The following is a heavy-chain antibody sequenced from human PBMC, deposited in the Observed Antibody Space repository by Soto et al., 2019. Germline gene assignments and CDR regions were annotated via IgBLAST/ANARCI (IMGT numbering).Heavy chain of an antibody. J-gene: IGHJ6*02. Sequence: ASVKVSCKASGYSFTDYHIHWVRQAPGQGLEWLGRINPKSGGTSTAQKFQGWVTMTTDTSISKASMELTRLTSDDTAIYYCARGDSTDCSNGVCTFFYNHDMDVWGQGTTVTVSS. D-gene: IGHD2-8*01. V-gene: IGHV1-2*04. CDR3: ARGDSTDCSNGVCTFFYNHDMDV. CDR1: GYSFTDYH. CDR2: INPKSGGT.